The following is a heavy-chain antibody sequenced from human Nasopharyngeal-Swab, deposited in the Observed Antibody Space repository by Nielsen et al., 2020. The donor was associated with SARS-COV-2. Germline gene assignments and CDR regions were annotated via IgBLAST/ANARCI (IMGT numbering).Heavy chain of an antibody. CDR3: ARDEGAHNS. Sequence: SETLSLTCTVSGGSISSGGYFWSWIRQHPGKGLEWIGYIHYTGNTYYNPSLESRLTISLDTSQNQFSLQLNSVTPEDTAVYYCARDEGAHNSWGQGTLVTVSS. V-gene: IGHV4-31*03. J-gene: IGHJ4*02. CDR2: IHYTGNT. D-gene: IGHD3-16*01. CDR1: GGSISSGGYF.